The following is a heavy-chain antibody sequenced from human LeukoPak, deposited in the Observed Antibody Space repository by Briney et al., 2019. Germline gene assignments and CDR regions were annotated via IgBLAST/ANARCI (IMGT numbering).Heavy chain of an antibody. J-gene: IGHJ6*04. CDR1: GGSFSGYY. CDR3: ARGRNYYGSGSYYNGWRMDA. CDR2: INHSGST. V-gene: IGHV4-34*01. Sequence: SETLSLTCAVYGGSFSGYYWSWIRQPPGKGLEWIGEINHSGSTNYNPSLMSRVTISVDTSKKQFSLKLSSVTAADTAVYYCARGRNYYGSGSYYNGWRMDAWGKGTTVTVSS. D-gene: IGHD3-10*01.